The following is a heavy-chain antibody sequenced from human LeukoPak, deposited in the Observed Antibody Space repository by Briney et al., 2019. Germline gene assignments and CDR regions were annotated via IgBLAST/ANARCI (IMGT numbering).Heavy chain of an antibody. Sequence: GESLKISCKGSGYSFTTFWIAWVRQMPGKGLEWMGIIYPADSDTRYSPSFQGQVTISADKSTNTAYLQWSSLMASDTAMYYRARQWTGYSHDSWGQGTLVTVSS. V-gene: IGHV5-51*01. CDR3: ARQWTGYSHDS. CDR1: GYSFTTFW. CDR2: IYPADSDT. J-gene: IGHJ4*02. D-gene: IGHD3/OR15-3a*01.